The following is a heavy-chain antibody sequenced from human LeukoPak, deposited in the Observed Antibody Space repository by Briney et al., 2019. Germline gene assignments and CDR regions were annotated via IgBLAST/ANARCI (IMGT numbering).Heavy chain of an antibody. Sequence: SETLSLTCTVSGGSISSGGYYWSWIRQPPGKSLEWIGYIYHSGSTYYNPSLKSRVTISVDTSKNQFSLKLSSVTAADTAVYYCARQKPRYCSSTSCYTNYYYYMDVWGKGTTVTVSS. J-gene: IGHJ6*03. CDR2: IYHSGST. V-gene: IGHV4-30-2*01. D-gene: IGHD2-2*02. CDR1: GGSISSGGYY. CDR3: ARQKPRYCSSTSCYTNYYYYMDV.